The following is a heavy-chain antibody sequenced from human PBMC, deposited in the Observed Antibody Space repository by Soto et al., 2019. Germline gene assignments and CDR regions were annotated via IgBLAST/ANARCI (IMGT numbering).Heavy chain of an antibody. V-gene: IGHV3-74*01. D-gene: IGHD2-15*01. CDR2: INSDGSST. Sequence: WGSLRLSCAASGFTFSSYWMHWVRQAPGKGLVWVSRINSDGSSTSYADSVKGRFTISRDNAKNTLYLQMNSLRAEDTAVYYCARVAYSNWFDPWGQGTLVTVSS. CDR3: ARVAYSNWFDP. CDR1: GFTFSSYW. J-gene: IGHJ5*02.